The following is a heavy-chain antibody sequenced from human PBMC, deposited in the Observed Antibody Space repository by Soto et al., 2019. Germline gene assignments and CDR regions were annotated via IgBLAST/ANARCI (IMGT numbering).Heavy chain of an antibody. CDR1: GGSISSGYYY. CDR2: ITDSGNT. J-gene: IGHJ6*02. V-gene: IGHV4-61*01. Sequence: TETLSLTCSVSGGSISSGYYYWSWLRQPPGQGLVWIVNITDSGNTYYNPSLKSRVTISVATTKIQFSLKLTSVTAADAAVDYCARGELESNVSYYYYAMDVWGQGTTVTVSS. CDR3: ARGELESNVSYYYYAMDV. D-gene: IGHD3-10*01.